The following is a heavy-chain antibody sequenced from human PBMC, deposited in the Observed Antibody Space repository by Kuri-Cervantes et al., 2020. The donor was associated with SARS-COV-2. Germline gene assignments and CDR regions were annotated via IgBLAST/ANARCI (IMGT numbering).Heavy chain of an antibody. Sequence: GESLKISCAASGFTFSSYSMNWVRQAPGKGLEWVSYISSSSSTTYYADSVKGRFTISRDNAKNSLYLQMNSLRDEDTAVYYCARQYYDILTGDYLYGMDVWGQGTTVTVSS. CDR1: GFTFSSYS. CDR2: ISSSSSTT. D-gene: IGHD3-9*01. J-gene: IGHJ6*02. V-gene: IGHV3-48*02. CDR3: ARQYYDILTGDYLYGMDV.